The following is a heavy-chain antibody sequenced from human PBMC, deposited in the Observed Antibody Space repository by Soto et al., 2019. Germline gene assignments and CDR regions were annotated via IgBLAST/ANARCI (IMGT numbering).Heavy chain of an antibody. D-gene: IGHD2-2*01. CDR2: RNPNSGNT. Sequence: ASVKVSCKASGYTFTSYDINWVRQATGQGLEWMGWRNPNSGNTGYAQKFQGRVTMTRNTSISTAYMELSSLRSEDTAVYYCASPYVAALSTSYAFDIWGQGTMVTVSS. V-gene: IGHV1-8*01. CDR3: ASPYVAALSTSYAFDI. J-gene: IGHJ3*02. CDR1: GYTFTSYD.